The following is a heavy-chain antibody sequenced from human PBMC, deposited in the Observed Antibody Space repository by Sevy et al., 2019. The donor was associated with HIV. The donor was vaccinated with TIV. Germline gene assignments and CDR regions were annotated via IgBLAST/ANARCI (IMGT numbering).Heavy chain of an antibody. Sequence: SETLSLTCTVSSGSISSSSYYWGWIRQSPGKGLEWIASTDYIGTTYYNLAPKSRVTITGDRYKNEVFLNLRFVTAADAAVYFCARYLRGDHAGGFDFWGQGTPVTVSS. J-gene: IGHJ5*01. CDR2: TDYIGTT. D-gene: IGHD4-17*01. CDR1: SGSISSSSYY. V-gene: IGHV4-39*01. CDR3: ARYLRGDHAGGFDF.